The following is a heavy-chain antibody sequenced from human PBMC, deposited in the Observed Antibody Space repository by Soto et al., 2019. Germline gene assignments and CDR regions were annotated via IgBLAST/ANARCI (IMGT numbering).Heavy chain of an antibody. CDR2: TYYRSKWNN. CDR1: VDSVSSNSAA. J-gene: IGHJ6*02. CDR3: ARGRAGTMDV. D-gene: IGHD1-1*01. V-gene: IGHV6-1*01. Sequence: PSQTLSSSCAVSVDSVSSNSAAWNWIRQSPSRGLECLLRTYYRSKWNNYYAVSVRSRITLNPETSKNQFSLQLNSVPPEDTAVYYCARGRAGTMDVWGRGTTVTVSS.